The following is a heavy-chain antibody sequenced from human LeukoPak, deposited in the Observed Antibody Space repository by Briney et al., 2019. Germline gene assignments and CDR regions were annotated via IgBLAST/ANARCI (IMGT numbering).Heavy chain of an antibody. CDR3: ARQTPYYCGGDCSYGMDV. CDR1: GGPMYSYY. CDR2: IYYSGST. J-gene: IGHJ6*02. V-gene: IGHV4-59*08. Sequence: SETLSLTCTVSGGPMYSYYWSWIRQPPGKGLEWIGYIYYSGSTNYNPSLKSRVTISVDTSKNQFSLKLSSVTAADTAVYYCARQTPYYCGGDCSYGMDVWGQGTTVTVSS. D-gene: IGHD2-21*02.